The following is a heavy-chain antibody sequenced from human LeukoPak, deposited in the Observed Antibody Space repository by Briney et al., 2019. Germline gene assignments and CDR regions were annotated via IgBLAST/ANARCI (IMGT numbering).Heavy chain of an antibody. V-gene: IGHV1-18*01. CDR3: AREGFNRKYDY. CDR1: GYTFTTYA. Sequence: GASVKVSCKASGYTFTTYAISWVRQAPGQGLEWMGWISSYNGNTNYAQKFQGRVTMTTDTSTSTPYMELRSLRSDDTAVYYCAREGFNRKYDYWGQGTLVTVSS. J-gene: IGHJ4*02. CDR2: ISSYNGNT.